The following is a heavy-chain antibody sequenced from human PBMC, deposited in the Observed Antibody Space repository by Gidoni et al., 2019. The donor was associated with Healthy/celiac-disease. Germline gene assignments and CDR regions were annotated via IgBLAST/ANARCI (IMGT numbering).Heavy chain of an antibody. CDR2: IYYSGST. D-gene: IGHD6-13*01. CDR1: GGSISSSSYY. Sequence: QLQLQESGPGLVKPSETLSLTCTVSGGSISSSSYYWGWIRQPPGKGLEWIGSIYYSGSTYYNPSLKSRVTISVDTSKNQFSLKLSSVTAADTAVYYCALGPEPYSSSWYGAFDIWGQGTMVTVSS. V-gene: IGHV4-39*01. CDR3: ALGPEPYSSSWYGAFDI. J-gene: IGHJ3*02.